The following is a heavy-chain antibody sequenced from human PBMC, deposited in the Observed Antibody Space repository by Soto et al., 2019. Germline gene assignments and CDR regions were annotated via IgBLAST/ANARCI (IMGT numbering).Heavy chain of an antibody. Sequence: QVQLVESGGGVVQPGRSLRLSCAASGFTFSSYGMHWVRQAPGKGLEWVAVISYDGSDKYSADSVKGRFTISRDSSKNTLYLQMNSLRAEDTAVYYCARDRSGSYAYWGQGTLVTVSS. V-gene: IGHV3-30*03. CDR2: ISYDGSDK. CDR3: ARDRSGSYAY. J-gene: IGHJ4*02. D-gene: IGHD1-26*01. CDR1: GFTFSSYG.